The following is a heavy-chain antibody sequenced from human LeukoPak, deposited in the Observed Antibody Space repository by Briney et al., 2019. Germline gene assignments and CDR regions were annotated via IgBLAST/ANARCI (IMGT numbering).Heavy chain of an antibody. Sequence: ASVKVSCKASGYTFTSYGISWVRQAPGRGLERMGWISAYNGNTNYAQKLQGRVTMTTDTSTSTAYMELRSLRSDDTAVYYCARVHPITMVRGVTYDPWGQGTLVTVSS. J-gene: IGHJ5*02. CDR3: ARVHPITMVRGVTYDP. V-gene: IGHV1-18*01. CDR1: GYTFTSYG. CDR2: ISAYNGNT. D-gene: IGHD3-10*01.